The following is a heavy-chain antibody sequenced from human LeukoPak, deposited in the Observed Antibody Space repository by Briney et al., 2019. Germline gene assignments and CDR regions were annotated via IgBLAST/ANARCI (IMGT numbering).Heavy chain of an antibody. CDR1: GFTFSKYT. J-gene: IGHJ5*02. Sequence: GGSLRLSCAASGFTFSKYTMHWVRQAPGKGLEWVAVISNDGSNKYYADSVKGRFTISRDNSKNTLYLQMDSLRAEDTAVYYCARGDFGVVITYSWFDPWGQGTLVTVSS. D-gene: IGHD3-3*01. CDR3: ARGDFGVVITYSWFDP. CDR2: ISNDGSNK. V-gene: IGHV3-30*04.